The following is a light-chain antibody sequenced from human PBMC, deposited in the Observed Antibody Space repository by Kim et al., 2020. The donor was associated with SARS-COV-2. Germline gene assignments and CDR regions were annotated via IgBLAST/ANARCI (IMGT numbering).Light chain of an antibody. V-gene: IGLV3-1*01. CDR1: KLCVKY. CDR2: QDS. J-gene: IGLJ1*01. CDR3: QACDISTEV. Sequence: VSPGQTASITCSGDKLCVKYSFWYQQKPGQSPVLVIYQDSNRPSGILERFSGSNSGNTATLTISGTQAMDEADYYCQACDISTEVFGTGTKVTVL.